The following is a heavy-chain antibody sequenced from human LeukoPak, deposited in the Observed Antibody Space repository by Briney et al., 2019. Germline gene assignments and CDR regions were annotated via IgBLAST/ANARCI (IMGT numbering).Heavy chain of an antibody. Sequence: KPSGTLSLTCAVSGGSISSSNWWSWVRQPPGKGLEWIGEIYHSGSTNYNPSLKSRVTISVDKSKNQFSLKLSSVTAADTAVYYCAADYSGNYHVEFDYWGQGTLVTVSS. CDR1: GGSISSSNW. CDR2: IYHSGST. D-gene: IGHD1-26*01. J-gene: IGHJ4*02. CDR3: AADYSGNYHVEFDY. V-gene: IGHV4-4*02.